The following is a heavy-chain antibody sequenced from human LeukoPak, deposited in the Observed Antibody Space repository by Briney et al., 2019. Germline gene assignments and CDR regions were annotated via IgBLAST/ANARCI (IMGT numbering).Heavy chain of an antibody. Sequence: SETLSLTCTVSGGSISSYYWSWIRQPPGKGLEWIGYIYYSGSTNYNPSLKSRVTISVDTSKNQFSLKLSSVTAADTAVYYCARGVVGATCDYWGQGTLVTVSS. CDR1: GGSISSYY. V-gene: IGHV4-59*01. CDR3: ARGVVGATCDY. CDR2: IYYSGST. J-gene: IGHJ4*02. D-gene: IGHD1-26*01.